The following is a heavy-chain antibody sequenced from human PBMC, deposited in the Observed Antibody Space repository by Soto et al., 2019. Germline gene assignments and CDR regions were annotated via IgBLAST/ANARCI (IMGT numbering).Heavy chain of an antibody. Sequence: QVQLVESGGGVVQPGRSLRLSCAASGFTFSSYAMHWVRQAPGKGLEWVAVISYDGSNKYYADSVKGRFTISRDNSKNTLYLQMNSLRAEDTAVYYCARDVGITGIKAPFDYWGQGTLVTVSS. CDR1: GFTFSSYA. CDR2: ISYDGSNK. D-gene: IGHD1-20*01. CDR3: ARDVGITGIKAPFDY. V-gene: IGHV3-30-3*01. J-gene: IGHJ4*02.